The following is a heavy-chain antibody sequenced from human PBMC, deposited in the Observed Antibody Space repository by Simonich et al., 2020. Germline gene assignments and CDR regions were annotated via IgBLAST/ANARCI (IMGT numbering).Heavy chain of an antibody. D-gene: IGHD2-2*01. V-gene: IGHV1-2*02. CDR1: GYTFTGYY. CDR3: ARDPVVPAAIRNAFDI. Sequence: QVQLVQSGAEVKKPGASVKVSCKASGYTFTGYYMHWVRQAPGQGLWWMGWINPNSGGTNDEQNVQGRVTMTSETSISTAYMELSRLRSDDTAVYYCARDPVVPAAIRNAFDIWGQGTMVTVSS. J-gene: IGHJ3*02. CDR2: INPNSGGT.